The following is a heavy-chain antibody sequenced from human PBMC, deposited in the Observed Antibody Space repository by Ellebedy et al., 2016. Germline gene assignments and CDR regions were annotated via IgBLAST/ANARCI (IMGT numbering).Heavy chain of an antibody. V-gene: IGHV5-51*01. CDR2: IYPGDSDT. D-gene: IGHD6-6*01. CDR3: ARQVYSSSSNWFDP. J-gene: IGHJ5*02. Sequence: KVSXXGSGYSFSRNWIAWLRQMPGKGLEWMGIIYPGDSDTRYSPSFQGRVTISADQSISTAYLQWSSLKASDSAMYYCARQVYSSSSNWFDPWGQGTLVTVSS. CDR1: GYSFSRNW.